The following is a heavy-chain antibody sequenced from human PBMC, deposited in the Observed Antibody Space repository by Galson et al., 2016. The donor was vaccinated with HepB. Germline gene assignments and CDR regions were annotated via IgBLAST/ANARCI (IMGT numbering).Heavy chain of an antibody. CDR3: ARGRSLEWWRYYFDY. D-gene: IGHD2-15*01. J-gene: IGHJ4*02. CDR1: GGSFSGYY. Sequence: TLSLTCAVYGGSFSGYYWSWIRQPPGKGLEWIGEINHGGSTNYNPSLKSRVTISVDTSKNQFSLKLSSVTAADTAVYYCARGRSLEWWRYYFDYWGQGTLVTVSS. V-gene: IGHV4-34*01. CDR2: INHGGST.